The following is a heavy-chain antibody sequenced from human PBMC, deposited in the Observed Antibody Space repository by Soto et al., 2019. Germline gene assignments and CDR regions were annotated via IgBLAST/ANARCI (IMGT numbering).Heavy chain of an antibody. CDR3: AGGISGRVVVQGDAPDKYYLDS. CDR2: INHSGRT. J-gene: IGHJ4*02. CDR1: GGSFSGYY. V-gene: IGHV4-34*01. Sequence: QVQLQQWGAGLLKPAETLSLTCAVYGGSFSGYYWTWIRQPPGKGLEWIGEINHSGRTNYNPSLKSRVTISLDTSKNQFSLKLSSMTAAGTTVYSCAGGISGRVVVQGDAPDKYYLDSWGQGTLVTVSS. D-gene: IGHD2-15*01.